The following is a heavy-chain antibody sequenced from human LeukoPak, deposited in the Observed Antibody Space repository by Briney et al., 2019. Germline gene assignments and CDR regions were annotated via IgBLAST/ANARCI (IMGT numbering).Heavy chain of an antibody. D-gene: IGHD5-12*01. CDR3: ASPRRGFNFLTSYFDY. Sequence: GSSVKVSCKASGDTFGRYAISWVRQAPGQGLEWMGGIIPLFGTADYAQKFQGRVTITADKSTSTAYMELSSLRSEDTAVYYCASPRRGFNFLTSYFDYWGQGTLVTVSS. CDR1: GDTFGRYA. V-gene: IGHV1-69*06. J-gene: IGHJ4*02. CDR2: IIPLFGTA.